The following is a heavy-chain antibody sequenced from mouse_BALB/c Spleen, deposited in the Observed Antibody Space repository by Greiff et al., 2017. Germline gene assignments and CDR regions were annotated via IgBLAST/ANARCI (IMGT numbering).Heavy chain of an antibody. CDR2: ISYSGST. CDR1: GYSITSDYA. J-gene: IGHJ3*01. V-gene: IGHV3-2*02. Sequence: EVQLVESGPGLVKPSQSLSLTCTVTGYSITSDYAWNWIRQFPGNKLEWMGYISYSGSTSYNPSLKSRISITRDTSKNQFFLQLNSVTTEDTATYYCARYGDDGFAYWGQGTLVTVSA. CDR3: ARYGDDGFAY. D-gene: IGHD1-1*01.